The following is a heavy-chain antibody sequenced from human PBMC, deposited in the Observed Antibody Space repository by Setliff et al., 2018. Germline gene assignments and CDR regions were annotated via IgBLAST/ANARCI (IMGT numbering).Heavy chain of an antibody. V-gene: IGHV3-74*01. CDR2: ISARTGLT. J-gene: IGHJ4*02. Sequence: GSLRLSCAASGFTFVNYWMHWVRQAPGKGLVWVSGISARTGLTYYADSVKGRFTMSRDISKNTVYLHMTSLRAEDTAMYYCAKRGDTRTFDYWGQGTLVTVSS. CDR1: GFTFVNYW. CDR3: AKRGDTRTFDY. D-gene: IGHD5-18*01.